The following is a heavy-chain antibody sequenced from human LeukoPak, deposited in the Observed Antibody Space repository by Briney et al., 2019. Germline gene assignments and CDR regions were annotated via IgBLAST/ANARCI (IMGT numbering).Heavy chain of an antibody. V-gene: IGHV4-34*01. CDR3: ARGPYYYGSGTS. J-gene: IGHJ4*02. CDR2: INHSGST. D-gene: IGHD3-10*01. CDR1: GGSISSYY. Sequence: SETLSLTCTVSGGSISSYYWSWIRQPPGKGLEWIGEINHSGSTNYNPSLKSRVTISVDTSKNQFSLKLSSVTAADTAVYYCARGPYYYGSGTSWGQGTLVTVSS.